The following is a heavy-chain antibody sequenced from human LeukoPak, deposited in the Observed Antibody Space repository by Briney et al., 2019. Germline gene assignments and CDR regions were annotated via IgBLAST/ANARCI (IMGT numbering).Heavy chain of an antibody. J-gene: IGHJ4*02. Sequence: ASVKVSCKASGYTFTRYGISWVRQAPGQGLEWMGWISAYNGNTNYAQKLQGRVTMTTDTSTSTAYMELRSLRSDDTAVYYCARDAYYYDSSGYYYGYWGQGTLVTVSS. CDR3: ARDAYYYDSSGYYYGY. CDR1: GYTFTRYG. D-gene: IGHD3-22*01. CDR2: ISAYNGNT. V-gene: IGHV1-18*01.